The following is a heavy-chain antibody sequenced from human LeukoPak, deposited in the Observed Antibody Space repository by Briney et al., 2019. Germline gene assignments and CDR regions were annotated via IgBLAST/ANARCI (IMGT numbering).Heavy chain of an antibody. D-gene: IGHD3-10*01. Sequence: GASVKVSCKASGYTFTGYYMHWVRQAPGQGLEWMGWINPNSGGTNYAQKFQGRVTMTRDTSISTAYMELSRLRSDDTAVYYCARFSYYGSGSPPAAHFDYWGQGTLVTVSS. J-gene: IGHJ4*02. CDR2: INPNSGGT. CDR1: GYTFTGYY. V-gene: IGHV1-2*02. CDR3: ARFSYYGSGSPPAAHFDY.